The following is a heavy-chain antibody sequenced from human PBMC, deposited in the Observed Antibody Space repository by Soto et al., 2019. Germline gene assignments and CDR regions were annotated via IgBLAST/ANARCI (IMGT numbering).Heavy chain of an antibody. D-gene: IGHD3-22*01. J-gene: IGHJ5*02. CDR3: ARAGDSSGYYYPQYNWFDP. CDR1: GGTFSSYA. Sequence: SVKVSCKASGGTFSSYAISWVRQAPGQGLEWMGGIIPIFGTANYAQKFQGRVTITADESTSTAYMELSSLRSEDTAVYYCARAGDSSGYYYPQYNWFDPWGQGTLVTVPS. V-gene: IGHV1-69*13. CDR2: IIPIFGTA.